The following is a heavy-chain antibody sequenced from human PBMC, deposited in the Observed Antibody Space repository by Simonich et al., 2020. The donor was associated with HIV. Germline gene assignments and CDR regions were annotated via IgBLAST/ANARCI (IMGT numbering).Heavy chain of an antibody. CDR1: GGSFSGYY. CDR2: INNSAGT. V-gene: IGHV4-34*01. Sequence: QVHLQQWGAGLLKPSETLSLTCAVYGGSFSGYYWNWIRQPPGKGLEWIGEINNSAGTNYNPSPKSRVTISVDTSKNQFSLKLSSVTAANTAVYYCAGLRAYSNYFYYYGMDVWGQGTTVTVSS. CDR3: AGLRAYSNYFYYYGMDV. J-gene: IGHJ6*02. D-gene: IGHD4-4*01.